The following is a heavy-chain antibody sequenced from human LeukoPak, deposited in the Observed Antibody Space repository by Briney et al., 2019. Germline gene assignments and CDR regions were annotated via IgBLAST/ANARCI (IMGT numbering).Heavy chain of an antibody. Sequence: GGSLRLSCAASGFIFTNYFMSWVRQAPGKGLEWVASIKHDGSEKYYVDSVRGRFTISRDNTMNSLYLQMSSLRAEDTAVYYCAKGGKWDVTPFDYWGQGTLVTVSS. CDR3: AKGGKWDVTPFDY. V-gene: IGHV3-7*01. D-gene: IGHD1-26*01. J-gene: IGHJ4*02. CDR2: IKHDGSEK. CDR1: GFIFTNYF.